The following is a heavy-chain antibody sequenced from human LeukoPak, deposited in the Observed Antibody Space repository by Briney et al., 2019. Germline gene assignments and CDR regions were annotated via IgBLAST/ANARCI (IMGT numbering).Heavy chain of an antibody. J-gene: IGHJ4*02. V-gene: IGHV3-74*01. CDR1: GSTFSSSW. CDR3: VKDLDFRADC. CDR2: TNTDGTII. D-gene: IGHD2/OR15-2a*01. Sequence: GGSLKLSFEAPGSTFSSSWMHWVGKLPGRGLVWVARTNTDGTIIDYADSVQGRFTISRDNAKNTLYLQMNSLRAEDTALYYCVKDLDFRADCWGQGTLVTVSS.